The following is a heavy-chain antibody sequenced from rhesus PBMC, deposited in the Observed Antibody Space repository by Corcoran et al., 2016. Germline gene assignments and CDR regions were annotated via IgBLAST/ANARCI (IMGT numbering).Heavy chain of an antibody. Sequence: EVQLVESGGGVVQPGGSLRLSCAASGFTFDDYAMTWVRQAPGKGLEWVSGISWSGGSTYYADSVKGQFTISRDNAKNSLYLQMGSLRAEDTALYYCARATTVYGLDSWGQGVVVTVSS. V-gene: IGHV3-201*01. CDR1: GFTFDDYA. CDR2: ISWSGGST. D-gene: IGHD1-14*01. J-gene: IGHJ6*01. CDR3: ARATTVYGLDS.